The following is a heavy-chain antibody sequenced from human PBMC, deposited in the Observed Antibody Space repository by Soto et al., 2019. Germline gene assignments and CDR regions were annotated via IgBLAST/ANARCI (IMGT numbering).Heavy chain of an antibody. CDR1: GGSISSGGYY. J-gene: IGHJ6*02. CDR2: IYYSGST. V-gene: IGHV4-31*03. D-gene: IGHD4-17*01. Sequence: PSETLSLTCTVSGGSISSGGYYWSWIRQHPGKGLEWIGYIYYSGSTYYNPSLKSRVTISVDTSKNQFSLKLSSVTAADTAVYYCARDYDYGDVYYYYGMDVWGQGTTVTVPS. CDR3: ARDYDYGDVYYYYGMDV.